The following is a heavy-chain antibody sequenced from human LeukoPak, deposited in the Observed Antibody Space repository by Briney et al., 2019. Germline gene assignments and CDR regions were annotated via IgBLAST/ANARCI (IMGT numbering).Heavy chain of an antibody. CDR1: GGSVSSGSYY. CDR3: ARDRSLGIIDY. J-gene: IGHJ4*02. CDR2: IHNSGST. Sequence: SETLSLTCDVSGGSVSSGSYYWSWFRQPPGKGLEWIGYIHNSGSTSYNPSLKSRVTISVHTSRNQFSLKLSSVTAADTAVYYCARDRSLGIIDYWGQGTLVTVSS. V-gene: IGHV4-61*01. D-gene: IGHD3-16*01.